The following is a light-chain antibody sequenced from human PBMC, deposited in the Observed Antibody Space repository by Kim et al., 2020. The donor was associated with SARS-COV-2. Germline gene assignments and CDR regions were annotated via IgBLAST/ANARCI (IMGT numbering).Light chain of an antibody. CDR3: LQHDGLPRT. J-gene: IGKJ1*01. V-gene: IGKV1-17*01. Sequence: ASVGDRVTMSCRASEGIKNDLGWYQQKPGKAPKCLIYAASILQSGVPSRFSGSGSGTEFTLTISSLQPEDFATYYCLQHDGLPRTFGQGTKVDIK. CDR2: AAS. CDR1: EGIKND.